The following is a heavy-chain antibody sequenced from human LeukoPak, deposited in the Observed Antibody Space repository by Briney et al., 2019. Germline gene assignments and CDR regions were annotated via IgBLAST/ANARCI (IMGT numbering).Heavy chain of an antibody. J-gene: IGHJ4*02. CDR2: ISYDGSNK. CDR1: GFTFSSYA. V-gene: IGHV3-30-3*01. Sequence: GRSLRLSCAASGFTFSSYAMHRVRQAPGKGLEWVAVISYDGSNKYYADSVKGRFTISRDNSKNTLYLQMNSLRAEDTAVYYCARDGYYGSGSYGDYWGQGTLVTVSS. D-gene: IGHD3-10*01. CDR3: ARDGYYGSGSYGDY.